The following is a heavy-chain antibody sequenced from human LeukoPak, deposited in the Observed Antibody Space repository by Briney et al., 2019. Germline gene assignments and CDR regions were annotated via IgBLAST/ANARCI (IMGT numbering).Heavy chain of an antibody. J-gene: IGHJ6*03. CDR1: GFTFRSYW. V-gene: IGHV3-7*01. Sequence: RTGGSLRLSCAASGFTFRSYWMSWVRQALGKGLEWVVNIKQDEGEKYYVDSVKGRFTVSRDNAKNSLHLQMNSLRAEDTAVYYCARESAYRRYDYYHYMDVWGEGTTVTVS. CDR3: ARESAYRRYDYYHYMDV. D-gene: IGHD4-11*01. CDR2: IKQDEGEK.